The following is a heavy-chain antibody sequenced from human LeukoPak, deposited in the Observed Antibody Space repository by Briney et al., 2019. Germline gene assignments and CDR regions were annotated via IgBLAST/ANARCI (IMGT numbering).Heavy chain of an antibody. Sequence: GASVKVSCKASGYTFTSYGISWVRQAPGQGLEWMGWISAYNGNTNYAQKLQGRVTMTTDTSTSTAYMELRSLRSDDTAVYYRARATGAYCSSTSCYRSWFDPWGQGTLVTVSS. J-gene: IGHJ5*02. CDR2: ISAYNGNT. CDR1: GYTFTSYG. D-gene: IGHD2-2*01. CDR3: ARATGAYCSSTSCYRSWFDP. V-gene: IGHV1-18*01.